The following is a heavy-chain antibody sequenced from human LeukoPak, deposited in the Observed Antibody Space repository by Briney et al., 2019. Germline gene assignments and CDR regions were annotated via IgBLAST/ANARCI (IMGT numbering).Heavy chain of an antibody. CDR1: GFTFSTYW. V-gene: IGHV3-74*01. CDR2: ITSDGSST. Sequence: GGSLRLSCAASGFTFSTYWMHWVRQAPGKGLVCVSRITSDGSSTSYADSVRGRFTISRDNAKNMVYLQMNSLRAGDTAVYYCARDLTGAVFDFWGQGTLVTVSS. J-gene: IGHJ4*02. D-gene: IGHD1-26*01. CDR3: ARDLTGAVFDF.